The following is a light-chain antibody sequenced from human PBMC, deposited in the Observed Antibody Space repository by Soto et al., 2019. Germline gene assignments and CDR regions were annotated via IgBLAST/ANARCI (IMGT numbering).Light chain of an antibody. CDR2: GNS. CDR3: QSYDSSLIGVV. CDR1: SSNIGAGYD. J-gene: IGLJ2*01. V-gene: IGLV1-40*01. Sequence: QAVVTQPPSVSGAPGQRVTISCTGSSSNIGAGYDVHWYQQLPGTAPKLLIYGNSNRPSGVPDRFSGSKSGTSASLAITGLQAEDEADYYCQSYDSSLIGVVFGGGTQLTVL.